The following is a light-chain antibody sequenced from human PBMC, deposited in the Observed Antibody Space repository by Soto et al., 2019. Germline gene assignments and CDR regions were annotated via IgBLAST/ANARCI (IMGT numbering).Light chain of an antibody. CDR3: QQYYSAPWM. Sequence: DIVMTQSPDSLAVSLGERATINCKSSQSVLYSSNNKNYVAWYQQKPGQPPKMLIYWVSTRESGVPDRFSGSGSGTDFTLTISSLQAEDVAVYYCQQYYSAPWMFGQGTKVEIK. J-gene: IGKJ1*01. CDR2: WVS. CDR1: QSVLYSSNNKNY. V-gene: IGKV4-1*01.